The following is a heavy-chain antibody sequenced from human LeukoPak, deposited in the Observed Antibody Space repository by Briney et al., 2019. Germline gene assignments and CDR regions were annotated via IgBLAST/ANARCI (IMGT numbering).Heavy chain of an antibody. J-gene: IGHJ4*02. CDR1: GFTFDDYA. V-gene: IGHV3-43*02. Sequence: GGSLRLSCAASGFTFDDYAMHWVRQAPGKGLEWVSLISGDGGSTYYVDSVKGRFTISRDNAKNSLYLQMNSLRAEDTAVYYCWSTGDQLDYWGQGTLVTVSS. D-gene: IGHD7-27*01. CDR3: WSTGDQLDY. CDR2: ISGDGGST.